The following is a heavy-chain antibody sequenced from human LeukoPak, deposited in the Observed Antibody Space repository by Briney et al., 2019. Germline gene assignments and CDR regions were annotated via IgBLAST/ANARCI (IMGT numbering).Heavy chain of an antibody. J-gene: IGHJ6*02. CDR3: ARVGPPSDYYYGMDV. CDR2: ISSSSSYI. V-gene: IGHV3-21*01. D-gene: IGHD3/OR15-3a*01. Sequence: GGSLRLSCAASGFTFSSYSMNWVRQAPGKGLEWVSSISSSSSYIYYADSVKGRFTISRDNAKNSLYLQTNSLRAEDTAVYYCARVGPPSDYYYGMDVWGQGTTVTVSS. CDR1: GFTFSSYS.